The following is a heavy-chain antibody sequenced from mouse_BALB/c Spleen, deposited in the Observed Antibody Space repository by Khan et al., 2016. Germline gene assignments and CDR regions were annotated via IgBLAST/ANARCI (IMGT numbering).Heavy chain of an antibody. Sequence: EVELVESGGGLVKPGGSLKLSCAASGFTFSNYFMYWIRQTPEQRLEWVATINNGGSYPYYPDSVKGRFTISRDNAKNNLYLQMSSLKSEDPAIYYCSSLDYWGQGTSLTVSS. CDR3: SSLDY. CDR1: GFTFSNYF. V-gene: IGHV5-4*02. J-gene: IGHJ2*02. CDR2: INNGGSYP.